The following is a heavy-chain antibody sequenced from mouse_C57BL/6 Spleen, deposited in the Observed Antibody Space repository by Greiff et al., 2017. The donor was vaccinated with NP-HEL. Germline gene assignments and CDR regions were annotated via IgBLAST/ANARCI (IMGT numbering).Heavy chain of an antibody. V-gene: IGHV1-82*01. CDR2: IYPGDGDT. Sequence: VKLMESGPELVKPGASVKISCKASGYAFSSSWMNWVKQRPGKGLEWIGRIYPGDGDTNYNGKFKGKATLTADKSSSTAYMQLSSLTSEDSAVYFCARCFITTVVEYFDVWGTGTTVTVSS. D-gene: IGHD1-1*01. CDR1: GYAFSSSW. CDR3: ARCFITTVVEYFDV. J-gene: IGHJ1*03.